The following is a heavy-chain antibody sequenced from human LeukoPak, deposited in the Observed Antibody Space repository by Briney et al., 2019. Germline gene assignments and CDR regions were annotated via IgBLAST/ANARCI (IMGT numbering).Heavy chain of an antibody. D-gene: IGHD3-3*01. CDR3: ARVWNNAFDI. J-gene: IGHJ3*02. CDR2: INPNSGGT. Sequence: ASVKVSCKASGYTFTGYYMHWVRQAPGQGLEWMGWINPNSGGTNYAQKFQGRVTMTRDTSTSTVYMELSSLRSEDTAVYYCARVWNNAFDIWGQGTMVTVSS. V-gene: IGHV1-2*02. CDR1: GYTFTGYY.